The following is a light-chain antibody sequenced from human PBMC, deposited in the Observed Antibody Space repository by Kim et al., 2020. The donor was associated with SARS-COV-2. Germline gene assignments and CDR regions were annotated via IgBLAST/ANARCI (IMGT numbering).Light chain of an antibody. CDR1: QSISSIH. CDR2: GIS. Sequence: EIVLTQSPGTLSLSPGERATLSCRARQSISSIHVAWYQQKRGRAPRLIIYGISNRTTDIPDRFSGSGAGTDFTLIISSLEPEDFAVYYCQKYDDSPPTFGQGTKVDIK. J-gene: IGKJ1*01. V-gene: IGKV3-20*01. CDR3: QKYDDSPPT.